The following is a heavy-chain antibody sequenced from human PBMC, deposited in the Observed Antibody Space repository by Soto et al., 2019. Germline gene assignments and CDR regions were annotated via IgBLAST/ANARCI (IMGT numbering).Heavy chain of an antibody. Sequence: QVQLVQSGAEVKTPGASVKVSCRASGYSFRTHGISWVRQAPGQGLEWMGWISTYDDKTNFPQKFQGRITMTTDTSTSTAYMELRSLRSDDTAVYFCAGDLGYCNSSGWFRTWFDPWGQGTLVTVSS. CDR3: AGDLGYCNSSGWFRTWFDP. D-gene: IGHD6-19*01. CDR2: ISTYDDKT. J-gene: IGHJ5*02. V-gene: IGHV1-18*01. CDR1: GYSFRTHG.